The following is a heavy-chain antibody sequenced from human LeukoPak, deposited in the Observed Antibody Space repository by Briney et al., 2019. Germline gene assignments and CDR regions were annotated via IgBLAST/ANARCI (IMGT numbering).Heavy chain of an antibody. CDR1: GFTFSSSA. D-gene: IGHD2-8*02. J-gene: IGHJ4*02. CDR2: IAHHGNNK. V-gene: IGHV3-30*02. CDR3: AKDGSWSCTD. Sequence: SGGALRVSCAASGFTFSSSAMHWVRQGPGKGLEWVAYIAHHGNNKYYADSVKGRFTISRDNSKGSLYLQMNSLRADDTAVYYCAKDGSWSCTDWGQGTLVRVSS.